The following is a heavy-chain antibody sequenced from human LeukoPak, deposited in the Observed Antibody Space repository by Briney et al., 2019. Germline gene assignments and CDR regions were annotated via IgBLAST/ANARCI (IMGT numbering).Heavy chain of an antibody. V-gene: IGHV3-53*01. Sequence: PGGSLRLSCAASGFTVSSNYMSWVRQAPGKGLEWVSVIYSGGSTYYADSVKGRFTISRDNSKNTLYLQMNSLRAEDTAVYYCARSSTSSYYYYYYGMDVWGQGTAVTVSS. CDR1: GFTVSSNY. D-gene: IGHD2/OR15-2a*01. CDR2: IYSGGST. J-gene: IGHJ6*02. CDR3: ARSSTSSYYYYYYGMDV.